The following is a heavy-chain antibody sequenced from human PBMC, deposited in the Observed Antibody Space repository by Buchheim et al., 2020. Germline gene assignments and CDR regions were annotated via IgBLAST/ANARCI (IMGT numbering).Heavy chain of an antibody. D-gene: IGHD3-3*01. CDR1: GFTFSSYG. V-gene: IGHV3-33*01. Sequence: QVQLVESGGGVVQPGRSLRLSCAASGFTFSSYGMHWVRQAPGKGLEWVAVIWYDGSNKYYADSVKGRFTISRDNSKNTLYLQMNSLRAEDTAVYYCARDEEVTIFGVVIDHWGQGTL. CDR2: IWYDGSNK. CDR3: ARDEEVTIFGVVIDH. J-gene: IGHJ4*02.